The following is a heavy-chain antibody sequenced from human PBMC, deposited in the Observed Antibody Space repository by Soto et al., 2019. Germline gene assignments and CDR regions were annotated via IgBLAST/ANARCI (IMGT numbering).Heavy chain of an antibody. V-gene: IGHV5-51*01. CDR1: GYKVSTWHNFTSYW. Sequence: GESLKISCMGSGYKVSTWHNFTSYWIAWVRQMPGEGLEWMGIIYPGDSDTRYSPSFQGQVTISADKSINSVYLQWSSLKASDTATYYCARLGFNYDFLSGYYNVHHYYGIDVRGQGTTVTVPS. CDR3: ARLGFNYDFLSGYYNVHHYYGIDV. D-gene: IGHD3-3*01. CDR2: IYPGDSDT. J-gene: IGHJ6*02.